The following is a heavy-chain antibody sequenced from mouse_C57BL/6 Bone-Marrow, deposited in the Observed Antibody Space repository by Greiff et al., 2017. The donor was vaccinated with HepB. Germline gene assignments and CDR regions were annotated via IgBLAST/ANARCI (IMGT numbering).Heavy chain of an antibody. CDR1: GYSFTGYY. D-gene: IGHD1-1*01. J-gene: IGHJ3*01. V-gene: IGHV1-42*01. CDR2: INPSTGGT. CDR3: ARGVLRVFAY. Sequence: EVQLQQSGPELVKPGASVKISCKASGYSFTGYYMNWVKQSPEKSLEWIGEINPSTGGTTYNQKFKAKATLTVDKSSSTAYMQLKSLTSEDSAVYYCARGVLRVFAYWGQGTLVTVSA.